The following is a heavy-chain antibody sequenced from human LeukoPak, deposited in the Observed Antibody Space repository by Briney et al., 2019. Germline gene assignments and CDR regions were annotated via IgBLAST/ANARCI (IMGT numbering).Heavy chain of an antibody. J-gene: IGHJ4*02. V-gene: IGHV3-23*01. CDR2: IGDTT. Sequence: GGSLRLSCAASGFTFSTYAMSWVRQTPGKGLEWVSAIGDTTYYADPVKGRFTISRDNSKNTLYLQMDSLRAEDAAIYYCAKAYAFVGANFFDYWGQGTLVTVSS. CDR3: AKAYAFVGANFFDY. CDR1: GFTFSTYA. D-gene: IGHD1-26*01.